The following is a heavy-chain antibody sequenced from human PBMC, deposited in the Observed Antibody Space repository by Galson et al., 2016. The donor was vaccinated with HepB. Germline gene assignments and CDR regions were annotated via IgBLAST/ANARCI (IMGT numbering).Heavy chain of an antibody. Sequence: SLRLSCAASGFSFSNAWMNWVRQAPGKGLQWVSAISGSGDSTFYADSVKGRFTISRDNSKNTLYLQMDSLRADDTALYYCAKRRENWGHFDYWGQGTLVTVSS. CDR3: AKRRENWGHFDY. J-gene: IGHJ4*02. CDR2: ISGSGDST. V-gene: IGHV3-23*01. D-gene: IGHD7-27*01. CDR1: GFSFSNAW.